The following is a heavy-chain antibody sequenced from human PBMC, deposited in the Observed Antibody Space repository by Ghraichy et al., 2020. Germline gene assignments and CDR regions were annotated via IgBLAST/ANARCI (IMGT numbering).Heavy chain of an antibody. CDR2: IYHSGST. D-gene: IGHD6-19*01. V-gene: IGHV4-30-2*01. CDR1: GGSISSGGYS. Sequence: SETLSLTCAVSGGSISSGGYSWSWIRQPPGKGLEWIGYIYHSGSTYYNPSLKSRVTISVDRSKNQFSLKLSSVTAADTAVYYCASGDSGWYYFDYWGQGTLVTVSS. CDR3: ASGDSGWYYFDY. J-gene: IGHJ4*02.